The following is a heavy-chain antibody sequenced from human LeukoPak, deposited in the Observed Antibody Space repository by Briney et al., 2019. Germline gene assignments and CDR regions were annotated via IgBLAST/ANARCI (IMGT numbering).Heavy chain of an antibody. Sequence: SETLSLTCTVSGGSISSGDYYWSWIRQPPGKGLEWIGYIYYSGSTYYNPSLKSRVTISVDTSKNQFSLKLSSVTAADTAVYYCARAGGSNRIDAFDIWGQGTMVTVSS. V-gene: IGHV4-30-4*01. CDR1: GGSISSGDYY. D-gene: IGHD5-12*01. CDR2: IYYSGST. J-gene: IGHJ3*02. CDR3: ARAGGSNRIDAFDI.